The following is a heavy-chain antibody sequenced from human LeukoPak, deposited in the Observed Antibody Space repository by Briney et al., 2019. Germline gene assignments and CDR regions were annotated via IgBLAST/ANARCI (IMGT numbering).Heavy chain of an antibody. D-gene: IGHD4-17*01. Sequence: PSETLSLTCTVTGGATSSYYWSWIRQSPGEGLEWIGYMHYNGGTNFNPSLKSRVTISLDTSKNQVSLKVSSVTAADTAVYYCARRGHDYGSSPFDYWGQGTLVIVSS. J-gene: IGHJ4*02. CDR3: ARRGHDYGSSPFDY. V-gene: IGHV4-59*01. CDR2: MHYNGGT. CDR1: GGATSSYY.